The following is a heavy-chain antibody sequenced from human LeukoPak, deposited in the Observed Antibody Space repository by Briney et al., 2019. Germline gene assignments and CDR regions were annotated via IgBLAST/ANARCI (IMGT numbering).Heavy chain of an antibody. V-gene: IGHV1-24*01. Sequence: ASVTVSCKVSGYTLTELSMHWVRQAPGKGLEWMGGFDPEDGETIYAQKFQGRVTMTEDTSTDTAYMELSSLRSEDTAVYYCATGVIITPSFDYWGQGTLVTVSS. D-gene: IGHD3-10*01. CDR1: GYTLTELS. CDR3: ATGVIITPSFDY. J-gene: IGHJ4*02. CDR2: FDPEDGET.